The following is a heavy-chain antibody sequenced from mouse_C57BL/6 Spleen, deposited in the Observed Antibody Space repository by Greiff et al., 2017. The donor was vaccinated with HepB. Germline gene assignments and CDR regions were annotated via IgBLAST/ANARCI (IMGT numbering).Heavy chain of an antibody. D-gene: IGHD2-2*01. CDR2: IDPETGGT. CDR3: TRGAGYPFAY. J-gene: IGHJ3*01. Sequence: VQGVESGAELVRPGASVTLSCKASGYTFTDYEMHWVKQTPVHGLEWIGAIDPETGGTAYNQKFKGKAILTADKSSSTAYMELRSLTSEDSAVYYCTRGAGYPFAYWGQGTLVTVSA. CDR1: GYTFTDYE. V-gene: IGHV1-15*01.